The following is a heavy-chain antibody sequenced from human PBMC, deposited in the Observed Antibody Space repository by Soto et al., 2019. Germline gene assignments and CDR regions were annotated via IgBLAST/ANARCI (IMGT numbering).Heavy chain of an antibody. D-gene: IGHD6-19*01. CDR2: INRDGDST. V-gene: IGHV3-74*01. J-gene: IGHJ4*02. CDR1: GFTPTTYW. Sequence: PGGSLRLSCAASGFTPTTYWMHWVRQAPGKRLEWVSRINRDGDSTTYADSVRGRFTISRDSAKNTLYLQMNSLRAEDTAVYYCARDPAPIGWYDYWGQGTLVTVSS. CDR3: ARDPAPIGWYDY.